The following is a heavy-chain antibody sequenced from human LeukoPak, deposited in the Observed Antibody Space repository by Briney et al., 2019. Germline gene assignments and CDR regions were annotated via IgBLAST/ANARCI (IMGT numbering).Heavy chain of an antibody. J-gene: IGHJ4*02. D-gene: IGHD3-16*01. CDR3: ARGVYTGEDY. Sequence: VKPSETLSLTCTVSGGSISSYYWSWIRRPPGKGLEWIGYIYYSGSTNYNPSLKSRVTISVDTSKNQFSLKLSSVTAADAAVYYCARGVYTGEDYWGQGTLVTVSS. CDR2: IYYSGST. V-gene: IGHV4-59*08. CDR1: GGSISSYY.